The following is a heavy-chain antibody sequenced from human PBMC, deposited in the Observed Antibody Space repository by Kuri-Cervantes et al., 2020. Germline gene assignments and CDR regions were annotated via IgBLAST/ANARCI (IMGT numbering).Heavy chain of an antibody. J-gene: IGHJ4*02. V-gene: IGHV4-34*01. Sequence: GSLRLSCAVYGGSFSGYYWNWIRQPPGKGLEWIGEINQSGSTNYNPSLKTRSTVSVDTSRNQFSLKLSSVTAADTAVYYCARTSAAGPFDYWGQGTLVTVSS. CDR2: INQSGST. CDR3: ARTSAAGPFDY. CDR1: GGSFSGYY. D-gene: IGHD6-13*01.